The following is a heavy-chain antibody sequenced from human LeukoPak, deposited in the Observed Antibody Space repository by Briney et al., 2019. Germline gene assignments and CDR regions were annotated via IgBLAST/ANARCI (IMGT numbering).Heavy chain of an antibody. J-gene: IGHJ3*02. Sequence: SETLSLTCTVSSGSISTSNYYWGWVRPPPGKALEWIGNIFYSGSTYYSPSLKSRVTISLDTSRNQFSLKLNSVTAADTAVYYCAKSNGYGLIDIWGKGTMVTVSS. D-gene: IGHD3-22*01. CDR2: IFYSGST. V-gene: IGHV4-39*07. CDR1: SGSISTSNYY. CDR3: AKSNGYGLIDI.